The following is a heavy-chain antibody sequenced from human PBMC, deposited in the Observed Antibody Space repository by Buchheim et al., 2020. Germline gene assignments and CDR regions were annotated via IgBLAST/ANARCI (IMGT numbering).Heavy chain of an antibody. CDR3: ARVRVYSSSNYYYYYGMDV. CDR2: INHSGST. CDR1: GGSFSGYY. D-gene: IGHD6-6*01. Sequence: QVQLQQWGAGLLKPSETLSLTCAVYGGSFSGYYWSWIRQPPGKGLEWIGEINHSGSTNYNPSLKSRVTISVDTSKNQFSLKLSSVTAADTAVYYCARVRVYSSSNYYYYYGMDVWGQGTT. J-gene: IGHJ6*02. V-gene: IGHV4-34*01.